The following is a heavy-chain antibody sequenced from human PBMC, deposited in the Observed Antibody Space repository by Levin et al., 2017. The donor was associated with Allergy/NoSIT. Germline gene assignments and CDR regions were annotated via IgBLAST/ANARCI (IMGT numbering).Heavy chain of an antibody. CDR3: ARGYSFAHDY. D-gene: IGHD5-18*01. CDR2: TYYRSKWYN. V-gene: IGHV6-1*01. CDR1: GDSVSSNSAA. Sequence: SETLSLTCAISGDSVSSNSAAWNWLRQSPSRGLEWLGRTYYRSKWYNNYALSVRGRITVNPDTSKNQFSLQLNSVTPEDTAVYYCARGYSFAHDYWGQGTLVTVSS. J-gene: IGHJ4*02.